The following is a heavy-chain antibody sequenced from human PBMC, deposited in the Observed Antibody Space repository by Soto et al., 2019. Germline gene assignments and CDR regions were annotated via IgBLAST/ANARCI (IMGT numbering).Heavy chain of an antibody. D-gene: IGHD3-3*01. CDR2: INSDGSST. V-gene: IGHV3-74*01. Sequence: GGSLRLSCAASGFTFSSYWMHWVRQAPGKGLVWVSRINSDGSSTSYADSVKGRFTISRDNAKNTLYLQMNSLRAEDTAVYYCARDPSYDFWSGYENTYFDYWGQGTLVTVSS. CDR1: GFTFSSYW. CDR3: ARDPSYDFWSGYENTYFDY. J-gene: IGHJ4*02.